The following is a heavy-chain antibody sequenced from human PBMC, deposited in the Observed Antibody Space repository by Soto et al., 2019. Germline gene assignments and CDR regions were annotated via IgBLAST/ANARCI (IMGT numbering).Heavy chain of an antibody. CDR1: GYTFTSYD. J-gene: IGHJ6*03. Sequence: ASVKVSCKASGYTFTSYDINWVRQATGQGLEWMGWMNPNSGNTGYAQKFQGRVTMTRNTSISTAYMELSSLRSEDTAVYYCARAVTTTVVLGYYYYMDVWGKGTTVTVSS. CDR3: ARAVTTTVVLGYYYYMDV. V-gene: IGHV1-8*01. D-gene: IGHD4-4*01. CDR2: MNPNSGNT.